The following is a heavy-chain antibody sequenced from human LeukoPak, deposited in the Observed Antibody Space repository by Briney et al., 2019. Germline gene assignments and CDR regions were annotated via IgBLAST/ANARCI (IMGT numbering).Heavy chain of an antibody. J-gene: IGHJ6*02. CDR1: GGSISSYY. CDR2: IYTSGST. CDR3: ASVASGSYYDKYYYGMDV. Sequence: PSETLSLTCTVSGGSISSYYWSWIRQPAGKGLEWIGRIYTSGSTNYNPSLKSRVTMSVDTSKNQFSLKLSSVTAADTAVYYCASVASGSYYDKYYYGMDVWGQGTTVTVSS. D-gene: IGHD1-26*01. V-gene: IGHV4-4*07.